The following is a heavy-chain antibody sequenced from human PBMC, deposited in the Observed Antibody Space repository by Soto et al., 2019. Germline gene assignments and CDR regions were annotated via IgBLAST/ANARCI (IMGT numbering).Heavy chain of an antibody. D-gene: IGHD6-13*01. CDR3: ARESAAAGNGAFDI. CDR2: INPNSGGT. J-gene: IGHJ3*02. Sequence: GASVKVSCKASGYTFTGYYRHWVRQAPGQGLEWMGWINPNSGGTNYAQKFQGWVTMTRDTSISTAYMELSRLRSDDTAVYYCARESAAAGNGAFDIWGQGTTVTVSS. CDR1: GYTFTGYY. V-gene: IGHV1-2*04.